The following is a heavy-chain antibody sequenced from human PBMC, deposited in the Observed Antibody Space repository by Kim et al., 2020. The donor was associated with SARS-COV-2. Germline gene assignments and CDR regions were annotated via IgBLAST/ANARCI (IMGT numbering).Heavy chain of an antibody. Sequence: ASVKVSCKASGYTFTSYYMHWVRQAPGQGLEWMGIINPSGGSTSYAQKFQGRVTMTRDTSTSTVYMELSSLRSEDTAVYYCARDLRFRAAAGSNWFDPWGQGTLVTVSS. CDR3: ARDLRFRAAAGSNWFDP. J-gene: IGHJ5*02. V-gene: IGHV1-46*01. CDR2: INPSGGST. CDR1: GYTFTSYY. D-gene: IGHD6-13*01.